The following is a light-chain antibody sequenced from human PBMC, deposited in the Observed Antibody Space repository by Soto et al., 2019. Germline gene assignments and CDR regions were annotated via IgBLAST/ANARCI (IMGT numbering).Light chain of an antibody. CDR2: AAS. V-gene: IGKV1-39*01. J-gene: IGKJ2*01. CDR1: QRIDTY. CDR3: QQGYSTPRT. Sequence: DIQLTQSPSSLSASVGDRVTITCRASQRIDTYLNWYQQKPGKAPSLLIYAASRLQSGVPSRFRGSGSETHFTLTISGLQPEEFATYYCQQGYSTPRTFGQGTKLEIK.